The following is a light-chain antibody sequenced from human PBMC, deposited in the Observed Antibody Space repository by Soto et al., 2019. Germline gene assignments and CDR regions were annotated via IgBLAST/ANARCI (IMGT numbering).Light chain of an antibody. Sequence: IQMTQSPSSLSSSVGDRVTITCRASQGVXNEVGWYQQRPGKAPKVLIYGASNLQSGVTSRFTGSASGTDLTLTISSLQTDDFATYYCQQYNSYPWTFGQGTKVDIK. CDR3: QQYNSYPWT. V-gene: IGKV1-6*01. CDR2: GAS. CDR1: QGVXNE. J-gene: IGKJ1*01.